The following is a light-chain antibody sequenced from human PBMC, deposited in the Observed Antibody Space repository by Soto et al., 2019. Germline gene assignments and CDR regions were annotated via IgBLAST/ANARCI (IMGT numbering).Light chain of an antibody. CDR2: DAS. J-gene: IGKJ4*01. CDR3: QQRSNWPLT. CDR1: QSVSSY. V-gene: IGKV3-11*01. Sequence: VLTQAHATLSLSPGGRATLYCRASQSVSSYLAWYQQKPGQAPRLLIYDASNRATGIPARFSGSGSGTDFTLSISSLEPEDFAVYYCQQRSNWPLTFGGGTKVDIK.